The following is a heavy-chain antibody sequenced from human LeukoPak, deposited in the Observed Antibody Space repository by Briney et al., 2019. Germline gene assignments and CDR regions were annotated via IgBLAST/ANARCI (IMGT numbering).Heavy chain of an antibody. CDR2: IYYSGST. J-gene: IGHJ3*02. CDR3: ARVALSHDAFDI. V-gene: IGHV4-30-4*08. CDR1: GGSISRGDYY. Sequence: SETLSLTCTVSGGSISRGDYYWSWIRQPPGKGLEWIGYIYYSGSTYYNPSLKSRVTISVDTSKNQFSLKLSSVTAADTAVYYCARVALSHDAFDIWGQGTMVTVSS.